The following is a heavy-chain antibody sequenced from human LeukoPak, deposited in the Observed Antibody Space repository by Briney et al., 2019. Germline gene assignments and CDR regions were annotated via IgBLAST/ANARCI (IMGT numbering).Heavy chain of an antibody. CDR1: GYSFTSYW. V-gene: IGHV5-51*01. CDR3: ARRTYCSSTTCYTANYYMDV. J-gene: IGHJ6*03. D-gene: IGHD2-2*02. CDR2: IYPGDSDT. Sequence: GESLKISCKSSGYSFTSYWIGWVRQMPGKGLEWMGIIYPGDSDTRYSPSFQGQVTISADKSISTAYLQWSSLKASDTAMYYCARRTYCSSTTCYTANYYMDVWGKGTTVTVSS.